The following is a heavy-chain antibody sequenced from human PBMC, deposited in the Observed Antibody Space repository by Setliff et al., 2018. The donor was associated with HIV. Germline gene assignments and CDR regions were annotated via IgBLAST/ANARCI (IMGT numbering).Heavy chain of an antibody. D-gene: IGHD1-26*01. CDR2: IDWDDDK. CDR3: VRMISYSPYFDY. V-gene: IGHV2-70*11. CDR1: GFSLSTSGMC. J-gene: IGHJ4*02. Sequence: VNPTQTLTLTCTFSGFSLSTSGMCVSWIRQPPGKALEWLARIDWDDDKYYSTSLKTRLTISKDTSKNQVVLKMTNMDPVDTATYYCVRMISYSPYFDYWGQGTQVTVSS.